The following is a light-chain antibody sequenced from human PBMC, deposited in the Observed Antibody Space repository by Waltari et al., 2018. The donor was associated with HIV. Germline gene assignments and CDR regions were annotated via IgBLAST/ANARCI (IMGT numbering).Light chain of an antibody. CDR3: CSYAGSYTWV. CDR1: SSNIGSHF. J-gene: IGLJ3*02. V-gene: IGLV1-47*01. CDR2: ESD. Sequence: QSVLTQPPSTSATPGQRVTILCSGASSNIGSHFVSWYQHRPGATPKLLIYESDRRPAGVPDRFSGSESGTSASLAISGLRSEDEADYFCCSYAGSYTWVFGTGTELTVL.